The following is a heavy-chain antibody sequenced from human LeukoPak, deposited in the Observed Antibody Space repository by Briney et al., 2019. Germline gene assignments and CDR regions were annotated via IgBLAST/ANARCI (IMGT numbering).Heavy chain of an antibody. CDR2: IYSGGST. J-gene: IGHJ4*02. D-gene: IGHD5-12*01. Sequence: PGGSLRLSCAASGFTFSSYAMSWVRQAPGKGLEWVSVIYSGGSTYYADSVKGRFTISRDNSKNTLYLQMNSLRAEDTAVYYCARVSYSGYDGALDYWGQGTLVTVSS. CDR1: GFTFSSYA. V-gene: IGHV3-66*01. CDR3: ARVSYSGYDGALDY.